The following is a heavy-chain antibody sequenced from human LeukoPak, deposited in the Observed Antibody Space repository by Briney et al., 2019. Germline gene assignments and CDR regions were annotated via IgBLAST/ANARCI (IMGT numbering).Heavy chain of an antibody. Sequence: PGGSLRLSCVASGFTFSSYSMNWVRQAPGKGLEWVSSISSSSSYIYYADSVKGRFTISRDNAKNSLYLQMNSLRAEDTAVYYCARAGRYSSSPVDYWGQGTLVTVSS. J-gene: IGHJ4*02. CDR2: ISSSSSYI. CDR1: GFTFSSYS. D-gene: IGHD6-6*01. CDR3: ARAGRYSSSPVDY. V-gene: IGHV3-21*01.